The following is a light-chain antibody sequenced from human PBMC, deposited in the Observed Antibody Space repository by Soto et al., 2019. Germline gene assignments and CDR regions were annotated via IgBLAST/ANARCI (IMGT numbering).Light chain of an antibody. CDR1: QSVSSN. CDR2: AAS. Sequence: EIVMTQSPATLSVSPGERATLSCRASQSVSSNFAWYQQKPGQAPRLLIYAASNRATDIPARFSGSGSGTEFTLTISSLQSEDFAVYYCQQYSNWPITFGQGTRLEIK. J-gene: IGKJ5*01. CDR3: QQYSNWPIT. V-gene: IGKV3-15*01.